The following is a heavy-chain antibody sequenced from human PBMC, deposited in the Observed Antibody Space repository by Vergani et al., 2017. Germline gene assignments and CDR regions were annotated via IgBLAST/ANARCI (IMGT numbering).Heavy chain of an antibody. D-gene: IGHD6-6*01. CDR3: ARRDSSSPALDY. Sequence: QVQLVESGGGVVQPGTSLRLSCAASGFIFKNHGMQWVRQAPGKGLEWVALIWDDGSKKNYGDSMKGRFTISRDNSKDTLYLEMNSLRGEDSAVYYCARRDSSSPALDYWGQGTLVTVSS. CDR2: IWDDGSKK. V-gene: IGHV3-33*01. CDR1: GFIFKNHG. J-gene: IGHJ4*02.